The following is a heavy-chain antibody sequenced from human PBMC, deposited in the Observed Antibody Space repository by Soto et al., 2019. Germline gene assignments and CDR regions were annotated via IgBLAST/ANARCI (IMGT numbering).Heavy chain of an antibody. V-gene: IGHV3-9*01. CDR3: AKDRGLDEYYFDY. CDR2: ISWNSGSI. J-gene: IGHJ4*02. Sequence: PGGSLRLSCAASGFTFDDYAMHWVRQAPGKGLEWVSGISWNSGSIGYADSVKGRFTISRDNAKNSLYLQMNSLRAEDTALYYCAKDRGLDEYYFDYWGQGTLVTVSS. CDR1: GFTFDDYA.